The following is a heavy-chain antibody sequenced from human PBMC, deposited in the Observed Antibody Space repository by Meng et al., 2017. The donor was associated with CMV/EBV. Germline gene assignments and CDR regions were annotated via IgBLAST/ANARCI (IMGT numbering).Heavy chain of an antibody. CDR2: ISSSGSTI. D-gene: IGHD3-3*01. Sequence: GESLKISCAASGFTFSSYWMSWVRQAPGKGLEWVSYISSSGSTIYYADSVKGRFTISRDNAKNSLYLQMNSLRAEDTAVYYCARERRVFGVVTDYWGQGTLVTVSS. V-gene: IGHV3-48*04. CDR3: ARERRVFGVVTDY. J-gene: IGHJ4*02. CDR1: GFTFSSYW.